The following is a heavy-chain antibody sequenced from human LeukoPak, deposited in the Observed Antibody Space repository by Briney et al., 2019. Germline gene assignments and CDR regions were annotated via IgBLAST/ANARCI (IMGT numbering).Heavy chain of an antibody. V-gene: IGHV3-11*05. CDR3: ARDWPSEWQQLPDYDAVDI. Sequence: GGSLRLSCAASGFTFSDYYMSWIRQAPGKGLEWVSYISSSSSYTNYADSVRGRFTISRDNAKKSLYLQMNSLRAEDTAVYYCARDWPSEWQQLPDYDAVDIWGQGTMVTVSS. J-gene: IGHJ3*02. CDR2: ISSSSSYT. D-gene: IGHD6-13*01. CDR1: GFTFSDYY.